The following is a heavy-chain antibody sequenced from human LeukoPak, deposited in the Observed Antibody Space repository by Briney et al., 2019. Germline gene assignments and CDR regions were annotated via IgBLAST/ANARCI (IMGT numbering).Heavy chain of an antibody. V-gene: IGHV3-43*02. Sequence: GGSLRLSCAASGFTFDDYAMHWVRQAPGKGLEWVSLISGDGGSTYYADSVKGRFTISRDNSKNSLYLQMNSLRTEDTALYYCAKDISSRVGSSWSANYYYYGMDVWGQGATVTVSS. J-gene: IGHJ6*02. D-gene: IGHD6-13*01. CDR2: ISGDGGST. CDR3: AKDISSRVGSSWSANYYYYGMDV. CDR1: GFTFDDYA.